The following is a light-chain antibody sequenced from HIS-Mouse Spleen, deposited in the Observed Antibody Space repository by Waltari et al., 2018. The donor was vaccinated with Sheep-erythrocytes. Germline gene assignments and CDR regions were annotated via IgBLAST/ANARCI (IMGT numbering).Light chain of an antibody. CDR1: SSDVGGYNY. J-gene: IGLJ2*01. CDR3: QSADSSGTYVV. CDR2: DVS. Sequence: QSALTQPRSVSGSPGQSVTISCTGTSSDVGGYNYVSWYQQHPGKTPKLMIYDVSKRPSGVPDRFSGYSSGTTVTLTISGVQAEDEADYYCQSADSSGTYVVFGGGTKLTVL. V-gene: IGLV2-11*01.